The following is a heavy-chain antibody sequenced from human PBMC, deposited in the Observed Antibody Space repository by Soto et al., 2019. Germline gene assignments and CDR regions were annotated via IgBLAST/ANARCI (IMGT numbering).Heavy chain of an antibody. J-gene: IGHJ6*02. V-gene: IGHV4-59*01. Sequence: SETLSLTCTVSGGSISSYYWSWIRQPPGKGLEWIGYIYYSGSTNYNPSLKSRVTISVDTSKNQFSLKLSSVTAADTAVYYCARLQYYDFWSGYYTGGYYYYYGMDVWGQGTTVTVSS. CDR1: GGSISSYY. CDR2: IYYSGST. CDR3: ARLQYYDFWSGYYTGGYYYYYGMDV. D-gene: IGHD3-3*01.